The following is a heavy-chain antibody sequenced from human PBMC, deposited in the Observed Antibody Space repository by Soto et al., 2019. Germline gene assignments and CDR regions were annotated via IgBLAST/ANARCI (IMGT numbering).Heavy chain of an antibody. CDR2: IFPGDSDT. J-gene: IGHJ6*02. Sequence: PGESLKISCKGSGYSFTNYWIGWVRQKPGKGLEWMGTIFPGDSDTRYGPSFQGQVTISADKSISTAYLQWSSLKASDTAMYYCARQDGDLYYYYYGMDVWGQGTTVTVSS. CDR3: ARQDGDLYYYYYGMDV. D-gene: IGHD4-17*01. V-gene: IGHV5-51*01. CDR1: GYSFTNYW.